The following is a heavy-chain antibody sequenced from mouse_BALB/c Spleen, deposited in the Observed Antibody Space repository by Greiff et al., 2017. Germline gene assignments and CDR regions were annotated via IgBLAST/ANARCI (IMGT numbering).Heavy chain of an antibody. CDR2: INPYNGGT. CDR3: TRRGYYGSSTAMDY. D-gene: IGHD1-1*01. CDR1: GYSFTGYT. J-gene: IGHJ4*01. Sequence: EVQLQQSGPELVKPGASMKISCKASGYSFTGYTMNWVKQSHGKNLEWIGLINPYNGGTSYNQKFKSKATLTVDKSSSTAYMQLSSLTSEDSAVYYCTRRGYYGSSTAMDYWGQGTSVTVSS. V-gene: IGHV1S135*01.